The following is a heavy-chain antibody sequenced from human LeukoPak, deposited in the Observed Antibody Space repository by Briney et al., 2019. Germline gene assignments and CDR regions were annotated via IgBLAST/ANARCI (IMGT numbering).Heavy chain of an antibody. CDR3: ARDRSSNFDY. V-gene: IGHV4-59*01. CDR1: GDSISNFY. CDR2: LHHSGIT. D-gene: IGHD6-13*01. J-gene: IGHJ4*02. Sequence: SETLSLTCTVSGDSISNFYWSWIRQSPGKGLEWIGCLHHSGITKYNSSLKSRVSISMDTSKNQFPLKMHSVTSADTAMYYCARDRSSNFDYWGQGTLVTVSS.